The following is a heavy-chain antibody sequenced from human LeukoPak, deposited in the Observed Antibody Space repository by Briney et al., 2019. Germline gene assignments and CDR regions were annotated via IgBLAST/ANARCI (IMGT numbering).Heavy chain of an antibody. CDR3: ARLDGYTYFDY. J-gene: IGHJ4*02. D-gene: IGHD5-24*01. Sequence: SETLSLTCTVSGGSISSYYWSWIRQPPGKRLEWIGYIYYSGSTNYNPSLKRRVTISVDTSKNQFSLKLSSVTAADTAVYYCARLDGYTYFDYWGQGTLVTVSS. CDR1: GGSISSYY. CDR2: IYYSGST. V-gene: IGHV4-59*08.